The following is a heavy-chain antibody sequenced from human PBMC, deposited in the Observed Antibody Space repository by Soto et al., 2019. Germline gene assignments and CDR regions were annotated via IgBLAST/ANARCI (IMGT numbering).Heavy chain of an antibody. CDR3: ARLSIGYCSYTSCYSWLDP. D-gene: IGHD2-2*01. CDR1: GYKFTAYY. V-gene: IGHV1-2*02. Sequence: ASVKVSCKASGYKFTAYYMHWVRQAPGQGLEWMGWINPGSGATSYAQTFQGRVTMTRDTSINTVYMEVTSLRPDDTAVYYCARLSIGYCSYTSCYSWLDPWGQGTLVTVS. J-gene: IGHJ5*02. CDR2: INPGSGAT.